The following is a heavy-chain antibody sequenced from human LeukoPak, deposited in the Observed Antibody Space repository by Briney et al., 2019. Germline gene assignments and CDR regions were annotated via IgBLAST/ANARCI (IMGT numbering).Heavy chain of an antibody. J-gene: IGHJ2*01. CDR2: ISSTGSTI. D-gene: IGHD1-26*01. CDR3: ARQRVIRYWEFDL. Sequence: GGSLRLSFAASGFTFSDCYMNWIRQAPGKGLEWVSYISSTGSTIYSADSLKGRFAVSRDNANNLLYLQMNSLRAEDTAVYYCARQRVIRYWEFDLWGRGTLVTVSP. CDR1: GFTFSDCY. V-gene: IGHV3-11*01.